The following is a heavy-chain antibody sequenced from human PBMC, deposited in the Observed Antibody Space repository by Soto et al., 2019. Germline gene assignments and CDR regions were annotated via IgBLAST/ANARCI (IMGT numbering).Heavy chain of an antibody. V-gene: IGHV5-51*01. D-gene: IGHD2-15*01. J-gene: IGHJ4*01. CDR3: AFIHLKAEKVASFDY. CDR1: GYSFTSYW. CDR2: IYPGDSDT. Sequence: GESLKISCKGSGYSFTSYWIGWVRQMPGKGLEWMGIIYPGDSDTRYSPSFQGQVTISADKSISTAYLQWGSLKASDTAMYYCAFIHLKAEKVASFDYCTRGTPVPVSS.